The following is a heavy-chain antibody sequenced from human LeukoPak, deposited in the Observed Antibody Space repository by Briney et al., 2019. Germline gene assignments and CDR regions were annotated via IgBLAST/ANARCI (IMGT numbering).Heavy chain of an antibody. CDR3: ARGPHQFIAAADEYFQH. CDR1: GYTFTSYG. V-gene: IGHV1-18*01. D-gene: IGHD6-13*01. J-gene: IGHJ1*01. CDR2: ISAYNGNT. Sequence: ASVKVSCKASGYTFTSYGISWVRQAPGQGLEWMGWISAYNGNTNYAQKLQGRVTMTTDTSTSTAYMELRSLRSDDTAVYYCARGPHQFIAAADEYFQHWGQGTLVTVSS.